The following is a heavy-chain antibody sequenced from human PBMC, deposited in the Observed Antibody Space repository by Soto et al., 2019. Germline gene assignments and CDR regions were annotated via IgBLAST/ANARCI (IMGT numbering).Heavy chain of an antibody. CDR3: CSSSSRGADYYYYYMDV. CDR2: ISYDGSNK. CDR1: GFTFSSYG. V-gene: IGHV3-30*03. J-gene: IGHJ6*03. Sequence: GGSLRLSCAASGFTFSSYGMHWVRQAPGKGLEWVAVISYDGSNKYYADSVKGRFTISRDNSKNTLYLQMNSLRAEDTAVYYCCSSSSRGADYYYYYMDVWGKGTTVTVSS. D-gene: IGHD6-6*01.